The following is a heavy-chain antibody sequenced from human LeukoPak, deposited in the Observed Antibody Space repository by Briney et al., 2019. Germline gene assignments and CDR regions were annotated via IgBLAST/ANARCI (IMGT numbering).Heavy chain of an antibody. V-gene: IGHV3-30*03. CDR2: ISDDGGRK. Sequence: GGSLRLSCADAGNYWMHWVRQAPGKGLDWVAIISDDGGRKFYADSVKGRFTISRDNSKNTLYLEMNSLRPEDTAVYYCARGTYNNGNMNDYWGQGTLVTVSS. CDR1: GNYW. CDR3: ARGTYNNGNMNDY. J-gene: IGHJ4*02. D-gene: IGHD5-24*01.